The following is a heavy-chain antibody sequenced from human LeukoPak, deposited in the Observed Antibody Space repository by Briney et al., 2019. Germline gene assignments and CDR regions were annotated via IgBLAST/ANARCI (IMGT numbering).Heavy chain of an antibody. CDR3: AKDWGLSWPGELWFRELLPSYFDY. J-gene: IGHJ4*02. CDR2: ISGSGGST. Sequence: PGGSLRLSCAASGFTFSSYAMSWVRQAPGKGLEWVSAISGSGGSTYYADSVEGRFTISRDNSKNTLYLQMNSLRAEDTAVYYCAKDWGLSWPGELWFRELLPSYFDYWGQGTLDTVSS. CDR1: GFTFSSYA. D-gene: IGHD3-10*01. V-gene: IGHV3-23*01.